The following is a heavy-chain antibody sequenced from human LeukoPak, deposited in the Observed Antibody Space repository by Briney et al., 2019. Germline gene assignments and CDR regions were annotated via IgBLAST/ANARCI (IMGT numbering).Heavy chain of an antibody. CDR3: ARAYYYDSSGYPAYNWFDP. V-gene: IGHV4-39*07. J-gene: IGHJ5*02. CDR2: IYYSGST. Sequence: PSETLSLTCTVSGGSISSSSYYWGWIRQPPGKGLEWIGSIYYSGSTNYNPSLKSRVTISVDKSKNQFSLKLSSVTAADTAVYYCARAYYYDSSGYPAYNWFDPWGQGTLVTVSS. D-gene: IGHD3-22*01. CDR1: GGSISSSSYY.